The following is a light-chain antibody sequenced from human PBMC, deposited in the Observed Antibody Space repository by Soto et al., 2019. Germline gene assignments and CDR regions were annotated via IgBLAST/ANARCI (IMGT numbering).Light chain of an antibody. J-gene: IGKJ1*01. CDR1: QFISSY. CDR2: AAS. Sequence: DIELAQSPSSLSASVGDRVTITCRASQFISSYLSWYQQKPGEAPKLLIYAASNLQSAVPSRFSGSESGTAFTLSISSLQPEDFATYYCQQSYITPWTFGQGTKVEI. V-gene: IGKV1-39*01. CDR3: QQSYITPWT.